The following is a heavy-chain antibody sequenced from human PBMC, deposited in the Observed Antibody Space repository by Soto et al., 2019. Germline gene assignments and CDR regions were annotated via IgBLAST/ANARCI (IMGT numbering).Heavy chain of an antibody. CDR3: ARGEDNGGWGAY. CDR1: GFTFSTYW. V-gene: IGHV3-74*01. CDR2: IDSDGSTT. J-gene: IGHJ4*02. D-gene: IGHD2-8*01. Sequence: EVQLVESGGGLVQPGGSLRLSYAASGFTFSTYWMHWVRQVPGKGLVWVSRIDSDGSTTNYADSVKGRFTISRDNAKSTLYLQMNSLRVEDTAVYYCARGEDNGGWGAYWGQGTLVTVSS.